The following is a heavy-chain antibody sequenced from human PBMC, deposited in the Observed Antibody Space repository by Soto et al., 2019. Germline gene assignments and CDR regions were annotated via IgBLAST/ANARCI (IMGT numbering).Heavy chain of an antibody. J-gene: IGHJ4*02. Sequence: GGSLRLSCAASGFIFRTYSMNWVRQAPGKGLEWVSYTSGSGRTTYYADSVKGRFTISRDNAKNSLYLQMNSLRDEDTAVYYCARGIMIFGVDQYYFDYWGLGTLVTVSS. CDR2: TSGSGRTT. CDR3: ARGIMIFGVDQYYFDY. D-gene: IGHD3-3*01. V-gene: IGHV3-48*02. CDR1: GFIFRTYS.